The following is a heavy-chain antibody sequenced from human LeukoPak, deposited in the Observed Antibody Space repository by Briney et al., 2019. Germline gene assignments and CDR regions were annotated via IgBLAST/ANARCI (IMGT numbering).Heavy chain of an antibody. V-gene: IGHV3-15*01. Sequence: GGSLRLSCAASGFTFSDSWMTWVRQAPGKGLEWVGRIKSKADGETTDYAAPVKGRFTISRDDSENTLHLQMNSLKTEDTAVYFCTTGPRGGSYGDWGQGTLVTVSS. CDR1: GFTFSDSW. CDR3: TTGPRGGSYGD. CDR2: IKSKADGETT. D-gene: IGHD1-26*01. J-gene: IGHJ4*02.